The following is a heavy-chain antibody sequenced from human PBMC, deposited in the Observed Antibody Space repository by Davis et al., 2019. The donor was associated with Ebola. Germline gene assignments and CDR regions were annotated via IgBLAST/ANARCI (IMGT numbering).Heavy chain of an antibody. CDR2: ISSDSDYI. J-gene: IGHJ4*02. V-gene: IGHV3-21*01. CDR1: GFTFTTYS. D-gene: IGHD3-9*01. CDR3: ARDFAHILTGLDY. Sequence: PGGSLRLSCVASGFTFTTYSMSWVRQAPGKALEWVSSISSDSDYIYYADSAKGRFTISRDNAKNSLFLQMNSLRAEDTAVYYCARDFAHILTGLDYWGQGTLVTVSS.